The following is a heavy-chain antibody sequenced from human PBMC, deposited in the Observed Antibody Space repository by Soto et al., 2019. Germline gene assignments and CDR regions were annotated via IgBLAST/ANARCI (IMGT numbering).Heavy chain of an antibody. J-gene: IGHJ4*02. CDR2: INPNSGGT. D-gene: IGHD1-1*01. CDR1: GYTFTGYY. Sequence: ASVKVSCKASGYTFTGYYLHWVRQAPGQGLEWMGWINPNSGGTNYAQKFQGRVTMARDTSISTAYMELSRLRSDDTAVYYCARGRTGTTSYFDYWGQGNLVTVSS. CDR3: ARGRTGTTSYFDY. V-gene: IGHV1-2*02.